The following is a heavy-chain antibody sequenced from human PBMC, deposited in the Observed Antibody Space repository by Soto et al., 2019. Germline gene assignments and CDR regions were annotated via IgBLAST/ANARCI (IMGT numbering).Heavy chain of an antibody. Sequence: SQTLSLTCAISGDSVSSNSAAWNWIRQSPSRGLEWLGRTYYRSKWYNDYAVSVKSRITINPDTSKNQFSLQLNSVTPEDTAVYYCAGVSIAARVENHNWFDPWGQGTLVTVSS. CDR2: TYYRSKWYN. V-gene: IGHV6-1*01. CDR1: GDSVSSNSAA. D-gene: IGHD6-6*01. CDR3: AGVSIAARVENHNWFDP. J-gene: IGHJ5*02.